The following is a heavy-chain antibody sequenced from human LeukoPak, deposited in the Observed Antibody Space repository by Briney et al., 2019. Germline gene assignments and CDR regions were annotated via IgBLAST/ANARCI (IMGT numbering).Heavy chain of an antibody. V-gene: IGHV3-21*01. CDR3: ARDEYYYDSSLYFQH. CDR1: GFTFSSYS. J-gene: IGHJ1*01. D-gene: IGHD3-22*01. Sequence: GGSLRLSCAASGFTFSSYSMNWVRQAPGKGLEWVSSISSSSSYIYYVDSVKGRFTISRDNAKNSLYLQMNSLRAEDTAVYYCARDEYYYDSSLYFQHWGQGTLVTVSS. CDR2: ISSSSSYI.